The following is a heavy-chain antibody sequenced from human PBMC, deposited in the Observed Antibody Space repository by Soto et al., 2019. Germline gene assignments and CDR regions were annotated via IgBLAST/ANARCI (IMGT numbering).Heavy chain of an antibody. CDR2: IVVGSGNT. D-gene: IGHD3-22*01. Sequence: SVKVSCKASGFTFTSSAVQWVRQARGQRLEWIGWIVVGSGNTNYAQKFQERVTITRDMSTSTAYMELSSLRSEDTAVYYCAAVYYYDSSGIDYWGQGTLVTVSS. CDR3: AAVYYYDSSGIDY. V-gene: IGHV1-58*01. J-gene: IGHJ4*02. CDR1: GFTFTSSA.